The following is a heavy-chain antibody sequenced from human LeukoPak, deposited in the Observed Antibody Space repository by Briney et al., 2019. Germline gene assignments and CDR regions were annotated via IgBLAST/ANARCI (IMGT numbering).Heavy chain of an antibody. V-gene: IGHV3-64*04. J-gene: IGHJ4*02. Sequence: GGSLRLSCSASGFTFSSYAMHRVRQAPGKGLEYVSAISSNGGSTYYADSVKGRFTISRDNSKNTLYLQMNSLRAEDTAVYYCAKVSGYFDNTGDYFDYWGQGTLVTVSS. D-gene: IGHD3-22*01. CDR3: AKVSGYFDNTGDYFDY. CDR1: GFTFSSYA. CDR2: ISSNGGST.